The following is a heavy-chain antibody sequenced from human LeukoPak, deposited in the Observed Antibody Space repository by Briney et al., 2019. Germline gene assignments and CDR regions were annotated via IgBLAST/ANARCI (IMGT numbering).Heavy chain of an antibody. Sequence: GGSLRLSCAASGFTFSSFDMHWVRQPTGQGLEWVSTTGTASDTYYPGSVEGRFTLSRDNAKNSLYLQMNSLTAGNTAVYYCARGPPRGKYYYMDVWGKGTTVTVSS. CDR1: GFTFSSFD. CDR2: TGTASDT. J-gene: IGHJ6*03. V-gene: IGHV3-13*01. CDR3: ARGPPRGKYYYMDV. D-gene: IGHD1-1*01.